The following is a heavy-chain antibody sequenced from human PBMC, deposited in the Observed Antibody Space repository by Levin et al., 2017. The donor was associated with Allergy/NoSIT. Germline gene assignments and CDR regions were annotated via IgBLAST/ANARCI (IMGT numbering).Heavy chain of an antibody. J-gene: IGHJ3*02. D-gene: IGHD3-16*01. CDR2: IISVFGAA. V-gene: IGHV1-69*13. CDR1: GGTFSSYV. Sequence: WASVKVSCKASGGTFSSYVINWVRQAPGQGLEWMGGIISVFGAAKYVQKFQDRVTITADEATSTAYMELRSLRSEDTAIYYCARAVGEGALDIWGQGTVVTVSS. CDR3: ARAVGEGALDI.